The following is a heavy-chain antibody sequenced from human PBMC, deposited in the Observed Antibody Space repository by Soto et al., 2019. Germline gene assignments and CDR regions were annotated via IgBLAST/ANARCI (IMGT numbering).Heavy chain of an antibody. CDR2: ISWDGGST. D-gene: IGHD6-13*01. CDR1: GFTFDDYT. J-gene: IGHJ4*02. CDR3: AKDANPYSSSWNFDY. Sequence: GGSLRLSCAASGFTFDDYTMHWVRQAPGKGLEWVSLISWDGGSTYYADSVKGRFTISRDNSKNSLYLQMNSLRTEDTALYYCAKDANPYSSSWNFDYWGQGTLVTVSS. V-gene: IGHV3-43*01.